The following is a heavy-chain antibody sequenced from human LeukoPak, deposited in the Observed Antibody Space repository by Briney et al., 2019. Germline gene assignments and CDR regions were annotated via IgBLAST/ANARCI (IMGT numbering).Heavy chain of an antibody. V-gene: IGHV4-31*03. CDR1: GGSISSGGYY. J-gene: IGHJ6*02. CDR3: ARGRPRLGYYGMDV. CDR2: IYYSGST. D-gene: IGHD6-25*01. Sequence: SETLSLTCTVSGGSISSGGYYWSWIRQHPGKGLEWIGYIYYSGSTYYNPSLKSRVTISVDTSKNQFSLKLSSVTAADAAVYYCARGRPRLGYYGMDVWGQGTTVTVSS.